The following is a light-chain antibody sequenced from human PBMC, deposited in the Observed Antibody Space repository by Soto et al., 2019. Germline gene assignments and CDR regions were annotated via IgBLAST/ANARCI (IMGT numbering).Light chain of an antibody. Sequence: QSVLTQPASVSGSPGQSITISCTGTSSDVCGYNYVSWYQQHPGKAPKLMIYDVSNRPSGVSNRFSGSKSGNTASLTITGLQAEDEADYYCSSYTSSSTLHYVFGTGTRSPS. V-gene: IGLV2-14*01. CDR1: SSDVCGYNY. CDR2: DVS. J-gene: IGLJ1*01. CDR3: SSYTSSSTLHYV.